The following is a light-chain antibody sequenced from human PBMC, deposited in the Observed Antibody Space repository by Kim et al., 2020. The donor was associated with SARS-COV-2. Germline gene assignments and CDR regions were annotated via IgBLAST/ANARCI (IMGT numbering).Light chain of an antibody. V-gene: IGLV3-1*01. CDR2: QQS. CDR1: KLGDRE. Sequence: GQKGRITGSGEKLGDREAYGYKKRPGESPIMVIYQQSKRRSGIPDRFAGSTSGNTATLNISGTKALDEADYYGQAWDSKTVICGGGTQLTVL. J-gene: IGLJ2*01. CDR3: QAWDSKTVI.